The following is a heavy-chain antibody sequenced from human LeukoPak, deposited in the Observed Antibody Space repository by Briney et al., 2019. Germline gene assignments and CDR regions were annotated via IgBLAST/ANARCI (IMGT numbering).Heavy chain of an antibody. J-gene: IGHJ6*02. CDR1: GFTFDDYA. D-gene: IGHD5-24*01. Sequence: GGSLRLSCAASGFTFDDYAMHWVRQAPGKGLEWVSGISWNSGSIGYADSVKGRFTIPRDNAKNSLYLQMNSLRAEDTALYYCAKEDNYGMDVWGQGTTVTVSS. CDR2: ISWNSGSI. V-gene: IGHV3-9*01. CDR3: AKEDNYGMDV.